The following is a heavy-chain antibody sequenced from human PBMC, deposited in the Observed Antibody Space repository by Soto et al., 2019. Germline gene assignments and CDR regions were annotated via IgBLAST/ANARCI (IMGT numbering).Heavy chain of an antibody. CDR2: IYYSGST. CDR1: GGSISSGDYY. CDR3: AREGVIVVVSAFDI. Sequence: SETLSLTCTVSGGSISSGDYYWSWIRQPPGKGLERIGYIYYSGSTYYNTSLKSRVTISVDTSKNQFSLKLSSVTAEDTAVYYCAREGVIVVVSAFDIWGQGTMVTVSS. J-gene: IGHJ3*02. V-gene: IGHV4-30-4*01. D-gene: IGHD3-22*01.